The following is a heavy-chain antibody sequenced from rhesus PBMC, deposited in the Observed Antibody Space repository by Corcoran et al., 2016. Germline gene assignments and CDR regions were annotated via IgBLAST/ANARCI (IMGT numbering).Heavy chain of an antibody. CDR1: GGSFSSYW. D-gene: IGHD4-29*01. J-gene: IGHJ2*01. V-gene: IGHV4-160*01. CDR3: ASTYGSSYWYFDI. Sequence: QVQLQESGPGLVKPSETLSLTCAVSGGSFSSYWWGWIRQPPGKGLEWIGSIYGSSGNTEYNPSLKSRATISRDTSKNQFSLKLSSVTGADTAVYYCASTYGSSYWYFDIWGPGTPITISS. CDR2: IYGSSGNT.